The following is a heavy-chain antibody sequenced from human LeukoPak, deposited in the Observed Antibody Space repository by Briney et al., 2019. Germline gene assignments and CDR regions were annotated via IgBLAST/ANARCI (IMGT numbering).Heavy chain of an antibody. D-gene: IGHD1-1*01. V-gene: IGHV3-33*01. CDR3: ARDGTESYFDY. Sequence: GGSLRLSCAASGFTFSSYGMHWVRQAPGKGLEWVAVIWNDGSNKYYADSVKGRFTISRDNSKRMLYLQMSSLRAEDTAVYYCARDGTESYFDYWGQGTLVTVSS. J-gene: IGHJ4*02. CDR1: GFTFSSYG. CDR2: IWNDGSNK.